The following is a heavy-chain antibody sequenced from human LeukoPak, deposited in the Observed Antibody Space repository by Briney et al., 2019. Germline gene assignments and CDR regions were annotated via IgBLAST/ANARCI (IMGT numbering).Heavy chain of an antibody. D-gene: IGHD4-11*01. CDR1: GFTFDDYT. CDR2: IWYDGSNK. J-gene: IGHJ4*02. Sequence: GGSLRLSCAASGFTFDDYTMHWVRQAPGKGLEWVAVIWYDGSNKYYADSVKGRLTISRDNSKNTLYLQMNSLRAEDTAVYYCARGVPQVDPTAPFDYWGQGTLVTVSS. CDR3: ARGVPQVDPTAPFDY. V-gene: IGHV3-33*08.